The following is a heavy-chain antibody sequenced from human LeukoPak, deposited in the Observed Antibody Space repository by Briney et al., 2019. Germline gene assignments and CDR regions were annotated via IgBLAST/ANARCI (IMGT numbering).Heavy chain of an antibody. CDR1: GGSFSGYY. Sequence: SETLSLTCAVYGGSFSGYYWSWIRQPPGKGLEWIGEINHSGSTNYNPSLKSRVTISVDTSKNQFSLKLSSVTAADTAVYYCARGRPSGRYYYGMDVWGQGTTVTVS. J-gene: IGHJ6*02. CDR3: ARGRPSGRYYYGMDV. D-gene: IGHD6-6*01. V-gene: IGHV4-34*01. CDR2: INHSGST.